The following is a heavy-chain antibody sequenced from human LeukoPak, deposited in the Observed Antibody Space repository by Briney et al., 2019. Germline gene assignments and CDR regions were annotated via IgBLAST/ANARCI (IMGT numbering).Heavy chain of an antibody. D-gene: IGHD3-10*01. CDR1: GYTFTNHY. Sequence: GASVKVSCKASGYTFTNHYIHWVRLAPGQGLEWMGIINLSAGTTRNAQNFQGRVTVTRDMSTSIVYMELSSLRSGDTAVYYCARDQGGYSGSGSYQYHYYMDVWGTGTAVTVSS. J-gene: IGHJ6*03. CDR3: ARDQGGYSGSGSYQYHYYMDV. CDR2: INLSAGTT. V-gene: IGHV1-46*01.